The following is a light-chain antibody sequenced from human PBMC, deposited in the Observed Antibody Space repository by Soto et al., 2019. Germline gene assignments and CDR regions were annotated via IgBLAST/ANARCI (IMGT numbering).Light chain of an antibody. CDR2: AAS. CDR1: QGISSY. Sequence: DIQLTQSPSFLSASVGDRVTLTCRASQGISSYLAWYQQKPGKAPKLLIYAASSLQSGVPSRFSGSGSGTEFTLTISNLQPEDFATYYCQQLNSYPWTFGQGTKVEIK. V-gene: IGKV1-9*01. CDR3: QQLNSYPWT. J-gene: IGKJ1*01.